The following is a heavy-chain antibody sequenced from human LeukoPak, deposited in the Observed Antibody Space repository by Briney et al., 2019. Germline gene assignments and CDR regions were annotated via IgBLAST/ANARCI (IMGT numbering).Heavy chain of an antibody. CDR2: ISGSGGST. CDR1: GFTFSSYA. CDR3: AKALGDFWSGYYAYFDY. Sequence: GGSLRLSCAASGFTFSSYAMSWVRQAPGKGLEWVSAISGSGGSTYYADSVKGRFTISRDNSKNTLYLQMNSLRAEDTAVYYCAKALGDFWSGYYAYFDYWGQGTLVTVSS. V-gene: IGHV3-23*01. J-gene: IGHJ4*02. D-gene: IGHD3-3*01.